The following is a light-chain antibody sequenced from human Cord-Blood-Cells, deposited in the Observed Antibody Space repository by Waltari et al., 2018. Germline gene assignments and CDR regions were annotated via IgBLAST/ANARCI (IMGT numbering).Light chain of an antibody. CDR1: QGISNS. Sequence: DIQRTQSPSSLSASVGDRVTITCRASQGISNSLDWYQQKPGKAPNLLLYPASRFESGVPSRFSGSGAGTDYTLTSSSLQPEDIATYYCEQYYSTPYTFGQGTKLEIK. CDR2: PAS. CDR3: EQYYSTPYT. V-gene: IGKV1-NL1*01. J-gene: IGKJ2*01.